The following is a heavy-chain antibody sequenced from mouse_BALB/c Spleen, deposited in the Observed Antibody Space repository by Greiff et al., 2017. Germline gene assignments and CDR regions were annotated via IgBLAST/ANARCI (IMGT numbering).Heavy chain of an antibody. CDR2: INPYNGDT. V-gene: IGHV1-20*02. J-gene: IGHJ4*01. CDR1: GYSFTGYF. CDR3: ARDYYGSIYYAMDY. Sequence: EVQLQQSGPALVKPGASVKISCKASGYSFTGYFMNWVMQSHGKSLEWIGRINPYNGDTFYNQKFKGKATLTVDKSSSTAHMELRSLASEDSAVYYCARDYYGSIYYAMDYWGQGTSGTVSS. D-gene: IGHD1-1*01.